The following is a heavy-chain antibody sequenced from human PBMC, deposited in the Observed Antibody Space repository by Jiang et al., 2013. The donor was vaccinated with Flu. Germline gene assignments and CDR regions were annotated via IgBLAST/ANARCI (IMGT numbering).Heavy chain of an antibody. D-gene: IGHD6-6*01. CDR3: ARVRRLRQVAHKVPDAFDI. CDR2: LYPDGDT. V-gene: IGHV4-61*02. Sequence: GPGLVKPSETLSLTCSVSGASISGASIRGGDFFWSWLRQPAGEELEWIGLLYPDGDTNYNPSLRSRISISLDTSKNRFSLNLRSVTATDTAVYFCARVRRLRQVAHKVPDAFDIWAQGHWSPSLQ. J-gene: IGHJ3*02. CDR1: GASISGASIRGGDFF.